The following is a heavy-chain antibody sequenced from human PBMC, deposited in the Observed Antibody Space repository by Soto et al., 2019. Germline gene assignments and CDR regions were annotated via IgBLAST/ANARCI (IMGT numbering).Heavy chain of an antibody. V-gene: IGHV1-3*01. J-gene: IGHJ5*02. CDR3: VRRHVSATGIDWFDP. D-gene: IGHD6-13*01. CDR2: INAANGDT. CDR1: GYTFTSYG. Sequence: ASVKVSCKASGYTFTSYGIHWVRQAPGQRLEWMGWINAANGDTKYSPRFQGRVTITRDTSASTAYMELSSLRSEDTAVYYCVRRHVSATGIDWFDPWGQGTLVTVSS.